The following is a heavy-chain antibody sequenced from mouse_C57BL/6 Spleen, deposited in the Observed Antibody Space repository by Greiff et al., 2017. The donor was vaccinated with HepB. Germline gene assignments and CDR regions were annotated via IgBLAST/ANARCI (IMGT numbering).Heavy chain of an antibody. D-gene: IGHD1-1*01. CDR2: ISDGGSYT. J-gene: IGHJ2*01. Sequence: EVRLVESGGGLVKPGGSLKLSCAASGFTFSSYAMSWVRQTPEKRLEWVATISDGGSYTYYPDNVKGRFTISRDNAKNNLYLQMSHLKSEDTAMYYCARDPFYGSSSHYFDYWGQGTTLTVSS. CDR3: ARDPFYGSSSHYFDY. V-gene: IGHV5-4*01. CDR1: GFTFSSYA.